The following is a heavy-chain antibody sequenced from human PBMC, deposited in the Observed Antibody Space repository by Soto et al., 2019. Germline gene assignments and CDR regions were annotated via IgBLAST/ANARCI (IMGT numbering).Heavy chain of an antibody. D-gene: IGHD6-19*01. V-gene: IGHV3-23*01. CDR2: FSGSAGRT. J-gene: IGHJ1*01. CDR3: AQSPDYSGGWYGYFQH. Sequence: GGSLTLSCVVSGFTVSSSAMSWLRQVPGRGLEWVAAFSGSAGRTYYADSVKGRFTISSDTSTSTLYLQINSLKAEDTAAYYCAQSPDYSGGWYGYFQHWGQGTLVTVSS. CDR1: GFTVSSSA.